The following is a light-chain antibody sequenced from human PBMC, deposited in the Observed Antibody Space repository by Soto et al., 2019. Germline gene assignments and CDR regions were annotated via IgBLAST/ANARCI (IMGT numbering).Light chain of an antibody. CDR2: AAS. Sequence: DVQLTQSPSSLSASVGDRLTITCRASQSISSYLNWYQQKPGKAPKLLIYAASSLQSGVPSRFSGSGSGTDSTLTISSLQPEDFATYFCQQSYDSPPVTFGQGTKVELK. CDR1: QSISSY. V-gene: IGKV1-39*01. CDR3: QQSYDSPPVT. J-gene: IGKJ1*01.